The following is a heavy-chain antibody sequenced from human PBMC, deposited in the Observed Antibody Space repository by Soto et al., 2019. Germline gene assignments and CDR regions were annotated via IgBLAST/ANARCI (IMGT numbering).Heavy chain of an antibody. D-gene: IGHD5-12*01. CDR1: GYSFTSYW. J-gene: IGHJ3*02. CDR2: IYPGDSDT. V-gene: IGHV5-51*01. Sequence: GQSLKISCKGSGYSFTSYWIGWVRQMPGKGLEWMGIIYPGDSDTRYSPSFQGQVTISADKSISTAYLQWSSLKASDTAMYYFASLRSGYERDAFDIWGQGTMVIGSS. CDR3: ASLRSGYERDAFDI.